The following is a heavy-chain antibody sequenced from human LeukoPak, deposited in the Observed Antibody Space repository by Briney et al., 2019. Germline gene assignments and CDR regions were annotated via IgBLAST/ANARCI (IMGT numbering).Heavy chain of an antibody. CDR1: GGTFSSYA. CDR2: ITPIFGTA. CDR3: ARGAGWKKGIDY. D-gene: IGHD1-1*01. Sequence: GASVKVSCKASGGTFSSYAISWVRQAPGQGLEWMGGITPIFGTANYAQKFQGRVTITADESMSTAYMELSSLRSEDTAVYYCARGAGWKKGIDYWGQGTLVTVSS. J-gene: IGHJ4*02. V-gene: IGHV1-69*13.